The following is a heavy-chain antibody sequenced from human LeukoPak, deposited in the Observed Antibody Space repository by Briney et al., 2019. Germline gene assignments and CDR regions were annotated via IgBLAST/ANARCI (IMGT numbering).Heavy chain of an antibody. D-gene: IGHD3-9*01. V-gene: IGHV4-4*07. CDR1: GGSISSYY. CDR2: IYTSGST. CDR3: ARGARDILTGYYEYYFDY. J-gene: IGHJ4*02. Sequence: SETLSLTCTVSGGSISSYYWSWIRQPAGKGLEWIGRIYTSGSTNYNPSLKSRVTMSVDTSKNQFSPKLSSVTAADTAVYCCARGARDILTGYYEYYFDYWGQGTLVTVSS.